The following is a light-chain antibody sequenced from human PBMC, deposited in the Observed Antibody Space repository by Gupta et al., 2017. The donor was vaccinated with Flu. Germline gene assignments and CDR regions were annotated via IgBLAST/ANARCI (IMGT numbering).Light chain of an antibody. CDR3: QIWDTNRAV. CDR2: RDK. V-gene: IGLV3-1*01. CDR1: KLGEIY. Sequence: PGQTATITCSGDKLGEIYGSWYQKKPGQSHLLVIYRDKKRPAGISGRFSGSNSVNTATLTISETQAMDEAYYFCQIWDTNRAVFGGGTKLAVL. J-gene: IGLJ3*02.